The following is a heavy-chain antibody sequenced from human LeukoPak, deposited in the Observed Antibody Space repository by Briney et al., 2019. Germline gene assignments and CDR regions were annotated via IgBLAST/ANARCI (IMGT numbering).Heavy chain of an antibody. CDR2: ISSSGSTI. Sequence: GGSLRLSCAASGFTFSSYSMNWVRQAPGKGLEWVSYISSSGSTIYYADSVKGRFTISRDNAKNSLYLQMNSLRAEDTAVYYCARSKGGAAAGIDYWGQGTLVTVSS. CDR1: GFTFSSYS. D-gene: IGHD6-13*01. J-gene: IGHJ4*02. CDR3: ARSKGGAAAGIDY. V-gene: IGHV3-48*04.